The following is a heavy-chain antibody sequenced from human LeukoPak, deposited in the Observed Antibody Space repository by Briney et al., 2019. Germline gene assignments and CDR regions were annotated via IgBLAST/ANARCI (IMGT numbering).Heavy chain of an antibody. CDR2: INAYNGNT. CDR1: GYTFTSYY. V-gene: IGHV1-18*04. D-gene: IGHD3-10*01. J-gene: IGHJ4*02. CDR3: ARGGTYYGSGSYYKGVYFDY. Sequence: ASVKVSCRASGYTFTSYYMHWVRQAPGQGLEWMGWINAYNGNTNYAQKLQGRVTMTTDTSTSTAYMELRSLRSDDTAVYYCARGGTYYGSGSYYKGVYFDYWGQGTLVTVSS.